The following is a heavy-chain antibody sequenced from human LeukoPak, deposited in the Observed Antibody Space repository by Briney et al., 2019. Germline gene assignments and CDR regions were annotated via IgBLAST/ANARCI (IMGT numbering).Heavy chain of an antibody. J-gene: IGHJ4*02. CDR1: GFTFSTYW. CDR2: IWYDGSNK. D-gene: IGHD2-2*01. V-gene: IGHV3-33*08. CDR3: ARDPLVVVPAASYLDY. Sequence: PGGSLRLSCAASGFTFSTYWMTWLRQAPGKGLEWVAVIWYDGSNKYYADSVKGRFTISRDNSKNTLYLQMNSLRAEDTAVYYCARDPLVVVPAASYLDYWGQGTLVTVSS.